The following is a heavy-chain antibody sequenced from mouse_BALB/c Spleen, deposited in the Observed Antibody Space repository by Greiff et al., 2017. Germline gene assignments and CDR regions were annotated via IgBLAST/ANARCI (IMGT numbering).Heavy chain of an antibody. CDR3: ARGPNYYGSRYWYFDV. D-gene: IGHD1-1*01. CDR2: ISDGGSYT. V-gene: IGHV5-4*02. Sequence: EVKLMESGGGLVKPGGSLKLSCAASGFTFSDYYMYWVRQTPEKRLEWVATISDGGSYTYYPDSVKGRFTISRDNAKNNLYLQMSSLKSEDTAMYDCARGPNYYGSRYWYFDVWGAGTTVTVSS. CDR1: GFTFSDYY. J-gene: IGHJ1*01.